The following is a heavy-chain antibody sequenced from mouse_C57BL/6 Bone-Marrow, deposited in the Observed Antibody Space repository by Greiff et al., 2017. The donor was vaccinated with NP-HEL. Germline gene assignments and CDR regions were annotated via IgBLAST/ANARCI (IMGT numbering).Heavy chain of an antibody. V-gene: IGHV14-4*01. J-gene: IGHJ1*03. D-gene: IGHD2-3*01. CDR1: GFNIKDDY. CDR3: TTLYDGYYDWYFDV. CDR2: IDPENGDT. Sequence: VQLQQSGAELVRPGASVKLSCTASGFNIKDDYMHWVKQRPEQGLEWIGWIDPENGDTEYASKFQGKATITADTSSNTAYLQLSSLTSEDAAVYYCTTLYDGYYDWYFDVWGTGTTVTVSS.